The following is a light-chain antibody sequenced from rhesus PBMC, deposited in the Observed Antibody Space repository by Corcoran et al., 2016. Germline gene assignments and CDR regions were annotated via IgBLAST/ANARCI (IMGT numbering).Light chain of an antibody. CDR1: QGISSY. CDR3: LQHNSYPFT. Sequence: DIQMTQSPSSLSASVGDTVTITCRASQGISSYLNWFQQKPGKAPKRLIYDASCLEGGVPSRFSGSGSGTDFTLTISSLQPEDFAAYYCLQHNSYPFTFGPGTKLDIK. V-gene: IGKV1-28*03. J-gene: IGKJ3*01. CDR2: DAS.